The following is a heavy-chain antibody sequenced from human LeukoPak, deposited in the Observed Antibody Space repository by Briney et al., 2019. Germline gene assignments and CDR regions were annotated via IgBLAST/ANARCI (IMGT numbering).Heavy chain of an antibody. CDR1: GGSISNTNW. D-gene: IGHD1-1*01. CDR3: AREGTAGTNLNWFDP. J-gene: IGHJ5*02. Sequence: PSGTLSLTCGVSGGSISNTNWWTWVRQPPRKGLEWIGEVNLQGSTNYNPSLKSRVAISVDKSENHISLKLTSVTAADTAVYYCAREGTAGTNLNWFDPWGQGTLVTVSS. CDR2: VNLQGST. V-gene: IGHV4-4*02.